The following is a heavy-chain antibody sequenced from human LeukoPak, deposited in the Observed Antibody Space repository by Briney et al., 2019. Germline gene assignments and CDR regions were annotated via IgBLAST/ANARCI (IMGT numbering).Heavy chain of an antibody. J-gene: IGHJ3*02. CDR2: IYHSGST. D-gene: IGHD2/OR15-2a*01. V-gene: IGHV4-30-2*01. Sequence: SETLSLTCAVSGGSISSGDYSWSWIRQPPGKGLEWIGYIYHSGSTYYNPSLKSRVTISVDRSKNQFSLKLSSVTAADTAMYYCARNILFAFDIWGQGTMVTVSS. CDR3: ARNILFAFDI. CDR1: GGSISSGDYS.